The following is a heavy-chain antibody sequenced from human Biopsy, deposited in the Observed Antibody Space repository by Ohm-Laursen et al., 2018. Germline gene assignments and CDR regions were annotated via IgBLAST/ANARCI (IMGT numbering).Heavy chain of an antibody. Sequence: SQTLSLTCRVSGGSISSRNHYWGWLRQPPGKGLEWIGHVYYSGSTFYNSSLESRATVSVDTSKNQFHLRLTSMSASDTAVYYCARHSLDDFWSGAHYYFDYWGLGTLVTVSS. J-gene: IGHJ4*02. CDR1: GGSISSRNHY. D-gene: IGHD3-3*01. CDR3: ARHSLDDFWSGAHYYFDY. V-gene: IGHV4-39*01. CDR2: VYYSGST.